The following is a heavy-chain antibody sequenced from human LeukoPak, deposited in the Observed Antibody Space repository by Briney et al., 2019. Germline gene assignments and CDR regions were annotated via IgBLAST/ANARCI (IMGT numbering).Heavy chain of an antibody. V-gene: IGHV3-23*01. D-gene: IGHD2-2*01. Sequence: AGGSLRLSCAASGFTFSSYAMSWVRQAPGKGLEWVSAISGSGGSTYYADSVKGRFTISRDNSKNTLYLQMNSLRAEDTAVYYCAKDPFEYCSSTSCPPWFDPWGQGTLVTVSS. J-gene: IGHJ5*02. CDR1: GFTFSSYA. CDR3: AKDPFEYCSSTSCPPWFDP. CDR2: ISGSGGST.